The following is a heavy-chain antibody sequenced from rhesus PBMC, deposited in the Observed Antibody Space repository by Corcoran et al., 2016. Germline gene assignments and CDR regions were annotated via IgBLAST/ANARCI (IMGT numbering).Heavy chain of an antibody. V-gene: IGHV3-14*01. CDR3: AGEFSTTDY. Sequence: EVQLVESGGGLAKPGGSLRLSCAASGFTFSSYWMHWVRQASGKGVEWVSGINSAGSSTYYGYFVKGRFTISRENAKNTLYLQMDGLRPEDTAVYYCAGEFSTTDYWGQGVLVTVSS. CDR2: INSAGSST. CDR1: GFTFSSYW. J-gene: IGHJ4*01. D-gene: IGHD2-15*01.